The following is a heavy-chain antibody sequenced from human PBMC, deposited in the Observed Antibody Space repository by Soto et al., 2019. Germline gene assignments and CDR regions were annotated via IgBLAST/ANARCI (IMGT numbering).Heavy chain of an antibody. J-gene: IGHJ4*02. CDR2: IGGSGVGT. CDR3: AKDRQWLVDFDY. V-gene: IGHV3-23*01. CDR1: GFTFSNYA. D-gene: IGHD6-19*01. Sequence: GGSLRLSCAASGFTFSNYAMSWVRQAPGKGLEWVSGIGGSGVGTYYADSVTGRFTISRDNSKKTLYLQMNSLRPDDTAVYYCAKDRQWLVDFDYWGQGTLVTVSS.